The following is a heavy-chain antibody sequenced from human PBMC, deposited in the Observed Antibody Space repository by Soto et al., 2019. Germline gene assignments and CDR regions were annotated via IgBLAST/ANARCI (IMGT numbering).Heavy chain of an antibody. CDR1: GGSISGSKW. J-gene: IGHJ4*02. D-gene: IGHD3-22*01. CDR3: ARRESGYYSSFDY. CDR2: IYHSGST. V-gene: IGHV4-4*02. Sequence: AETLSLTCAVSGGSISGSKWWSWVRQPPGKGLEWIGEIYHSGSTNYNPSLKRRVTISVDKSKNQFSLKLSSVTAADTAVYYCARRESGYYSSFDYWGQGTLVTVSS.